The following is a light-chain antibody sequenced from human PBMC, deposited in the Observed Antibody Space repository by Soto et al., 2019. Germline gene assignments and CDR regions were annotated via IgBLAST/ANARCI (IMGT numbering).Light chain of an antibody. V-gene: IGKV3-11*01. CDR1: QSIGRA. CDR3: QQRHMWPIT. CDR2: DAS. Sequence: EIVMTQSPATLSVSPGERATLSCRASQSIGRAIAWYQHKPGQAPRLLIFDASQRATGIPARFRGSGSGTDFTLTISSLEPEDSAVYYCQQRHMWPITFGQGTRLEIK. J-gene: IGKJ5*01.